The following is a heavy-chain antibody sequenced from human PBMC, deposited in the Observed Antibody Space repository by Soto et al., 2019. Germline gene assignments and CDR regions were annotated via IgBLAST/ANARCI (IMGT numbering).Heavy chain of an antibody. D-gene: IGHD2-15*01. CDR3: VRGGGGGLFDP. J-gene: IGHJ5*02. Sequence: VGPLRVRCAGPGCTFGDSYMSWIRQAPGKGLEWLSYISPGSRYPAYADSVKGRFTISRDNAKRSLYLQMMSLTAEDTAIYYCVRGGGGGLFDPWGQGTMVTVSS. CDR2: ISPGSRYP. CDR1: GCTFGDSY. V-gene: IGHV3-11*06.